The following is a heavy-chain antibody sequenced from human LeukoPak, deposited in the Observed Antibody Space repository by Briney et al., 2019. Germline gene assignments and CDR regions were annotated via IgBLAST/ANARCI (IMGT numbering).Heavy chain of an antibody. CDR2: SYHSGRT. V-gene: IGHV4-59*11. D-gene: IGHD5-24*01. J-gene: IGHJ4*02. CDR3: AMGRDGYNFPFFAY. CDR1: AGSISGHY. Sequence: PSETLSLTCTVSAGSISGHYSTWIRQPPGKGLEWIGYSYHSGRTNYSPSLKSRVTISVDTSKNKFSLKVNSVTAADTAMYFCAMGRDGYNFPFFAYWGQGALVTVSS.